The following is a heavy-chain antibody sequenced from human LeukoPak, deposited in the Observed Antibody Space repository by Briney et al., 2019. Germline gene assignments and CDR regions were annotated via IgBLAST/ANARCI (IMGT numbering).Heavy chain of an antibody. CDR1: GYTFTSYC. D-gene: IGHD3-22*01. V-gene: IGHV1-46*01. CDR3: LLDYDSSGSARDAFDI. CDR2: INPSGGST. Sequence: GASVKVSCKASGYTFTSYCMHWVRQAPGQGLEWMGIINPSGGSTSYAQKFQGRVTMTRDTSTSTVYMELSSLRSEDTAVYYCLLDYDSSGSARDAFDIWGQGTMVTVSS. J-gene: IGHJ3*02.